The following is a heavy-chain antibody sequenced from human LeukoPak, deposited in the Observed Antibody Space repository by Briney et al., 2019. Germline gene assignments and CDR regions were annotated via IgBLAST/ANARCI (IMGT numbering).Heavy chain of an antibody. Sequence: PGGSLRLSCAASGFTFDDYAMHWVRQAPGKGLEWVSGISWNSGSIGYADSVKGRFTISRDNAKNSLYLQMNSLRAEDTALYYCAKDTYYYGSGSYPPNYYYYGMDVWGQGTTATVSS. V-gene: IGHV3-9*01. CDR1: GFTFDDYA. J-gene: IGHJ6*02. CDR2: ISWNSGSI. D-gene: IGHD3-10*01. CDR3: AKDTYYYGSGSYPPNYYYYGMDV.